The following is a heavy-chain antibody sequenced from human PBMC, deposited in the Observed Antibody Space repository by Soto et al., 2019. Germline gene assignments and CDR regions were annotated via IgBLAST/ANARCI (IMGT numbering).Heavy chain of an antibody. CDR2: SNWSDDK. J-gene: IGHJ4*02. V-gene: IGHV2-5*01. CDR3: SQRVGSRGSFDY. Sequence: GPTLANPTRPLTLTCTFSGFSLTTGGVRVGWIRQSPGKALEWRASSNWSDDKRYSPSLKSRVTITKDNSKRQVVLRMTNVDPVDTATYFCSQRVGSRGSFDYWGQGTLVTVAS. D-gene: IGHD6-25*01. CDR1: GFSLTTGGVR.